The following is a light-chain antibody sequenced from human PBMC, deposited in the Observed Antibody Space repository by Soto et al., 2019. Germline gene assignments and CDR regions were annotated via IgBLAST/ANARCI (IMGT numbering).Light chain of an antibody. J-gene: IGKJ1*01. CDR3: QQYGSSPET. Sequence: EIVLTQSPGTLSLSPGERATLSCRASQSVRSSYLAWYQQKPGQAPRLLIFAASIRATGIPDRFSGSGSGTDFTLTISRLEPEDFAVYYCQQYGSSPETFGQGTKVEIK. CDR1: QSVRSSY. V-gene: IGKV3-20*01. CDR2: AAS.